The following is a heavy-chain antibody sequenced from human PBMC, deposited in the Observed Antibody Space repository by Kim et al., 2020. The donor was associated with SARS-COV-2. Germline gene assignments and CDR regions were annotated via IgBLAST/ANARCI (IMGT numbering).Heavy chain of an antibody. Sequence: GGSLRLSCAASGFTFSSYAMSWVRQAPGKGLEWVSAISGSGGSTYYADSVKGRFTISRDNSKNTLYLQMNSLRAEDTAVYYCANEAHGYCSSTSCYTAYDYWGQGSLVTVSS. D-gene: IGHD2-2*02. CDR3: ANEAHGYCSSTSCYTAYDY. V-gene: IGHV3-23*01. CDR1: GFTFSSYA. CDR2: ISGSGGST. J-gene: IGHJ4*02.